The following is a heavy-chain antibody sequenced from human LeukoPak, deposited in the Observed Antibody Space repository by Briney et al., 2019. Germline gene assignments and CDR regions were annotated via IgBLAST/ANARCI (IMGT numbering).Heavy chain of an antibody. D-gene: IGHD6-13*01. J-gene: IGHJ4*02. Sequence: GRSLRLSCAASGFTFDDYGMHWVRQAPGKGLEWVSTISWNSASVGYVDSVKGRFTISRDNAKKTLYLQMNSLRPEDTALYYCAKDYGYSSSWYDYWGQGTLVTVSS. V-gene: IGHV3-9*01. CDR2: ISWNSASV. CDR1: GFTFDDYG. CDR3: AKDYGYSSSWYDY.